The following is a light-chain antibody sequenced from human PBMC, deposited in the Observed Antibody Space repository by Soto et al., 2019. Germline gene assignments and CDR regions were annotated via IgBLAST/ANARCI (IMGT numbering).Light chain of an antibody. CDR1: QSVSSSY. CDR3: QQYGTSTAVT. V-gene: IGKV3-20*01. Sequence: EIVLTPSAGTLSLYPGERDTHSCRASQSVSSSYLAWYQQKPGQAPRLLIYGTSSRATGIPYRFSGSGSGTDFTLTISRLEPEDFAVYYCQQYGTSTAVTFGPGTKVDIK. J-gene: IGKJ3*01. CDR2: GTS.